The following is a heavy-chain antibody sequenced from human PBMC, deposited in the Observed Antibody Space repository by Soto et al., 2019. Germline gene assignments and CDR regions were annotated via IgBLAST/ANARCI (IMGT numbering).Heavy chain of an antibody. D-gene: IGHD1-26*01. V-gene: IGHV4-34*01. CDR3: ARGLISGSHYSGGWYYFDS. Sequence: PSETLSLTCDVYGGSFGGTSWTWIPQTPGKGLQWIGQINHSGSANYNPSLKSRVTISVHTSNSQFSLELSSVTAADTAVYYCARGLISGSHYSGGWYYFDSWGQGTQVT. J-gene: IGHJ4*02. CDR1: GGSFGGTS. CDR2: INHSGSA.